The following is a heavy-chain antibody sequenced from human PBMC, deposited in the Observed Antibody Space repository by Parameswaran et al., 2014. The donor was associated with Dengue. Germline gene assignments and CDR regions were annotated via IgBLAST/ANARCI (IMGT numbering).Heavy chain of an antibody. Sequence: SWVRQAPGQGLEWMGGIIPIFGTANYAQKFQGRVTITADKSTSTAYMELSSLRSEDTAVYYCGLAARSGDYYYYYMDVWGKGTTVTVSS. V-gene: IGHV1-69*06. CDR3: GLAARSGDYYYYYMDV. J-gene: IGHJ6*03. CDR2: IIPIFGTA. D-gene: IGHD6-6*01.